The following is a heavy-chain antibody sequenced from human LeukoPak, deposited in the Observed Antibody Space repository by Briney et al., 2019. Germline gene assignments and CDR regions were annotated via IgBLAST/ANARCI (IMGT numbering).Heavy chain of an antibody. V-gene: IGHV4-39*02. CDR1: GGSISSSSYY. J-gene: IGHJ5*02. CDR2: IYYSGST. D-gene: IGHD3-22*01. CDR3: ARRKAGYYDSSGYYNNWFDP. Sequence: SETLSLTCTVSGGSISSSSYYWGWIRQPPGKGLEWIGSIYYSGSTFYNPSLKSRVTISVDTSKNHFSLKLSSVTAADTAVYYCARRKAGYYDSSGYYNNWFDPWGQGTLVTVSS.